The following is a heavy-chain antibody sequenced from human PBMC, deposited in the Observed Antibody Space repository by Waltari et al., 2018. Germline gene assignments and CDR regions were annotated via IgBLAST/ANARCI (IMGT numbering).Heavy chain of an antibody. Sequence: QVQLLQSGAEVKKPGSSVKVSCRATGGTFNIYSINWVRQAPGQGLEWMGRLIHGLDIKDKSKKFQGRVKIIADKSTDTVHLQLSSLKSEDTATYYCAGTGHSSNYRFDYWGQGSLVVVSS. CDR3: AGTGHSSNYRFDY. D-gene: IGHD3-10*01. CDR2: LIHGLDIK. CDR1: GGTFNIYS. J-gene: IGHJ4*02. V-gene: IGHV1-69*02.